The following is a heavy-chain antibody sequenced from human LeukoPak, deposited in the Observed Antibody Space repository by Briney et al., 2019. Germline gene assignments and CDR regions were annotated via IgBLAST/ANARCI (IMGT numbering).Heavy chain of an antibody. CDR2: ISSGGSYI. J-gene: IGHJ6*03. Sequence: PGGSLRLSCAASGFTFITFSMSWVRQAPGRGLEWVSAISSGGSYIYYADSVKGRFTISRDDAKKSLYLQMDSLRAEDTAVYYCAREELHIYMDVWGKGTTVTISS. CDR1: GFTFITFS. CDR3: AREELHIYMDV. D-gene: IGHD1-26*01. V-gene: IGHV3-21*01.